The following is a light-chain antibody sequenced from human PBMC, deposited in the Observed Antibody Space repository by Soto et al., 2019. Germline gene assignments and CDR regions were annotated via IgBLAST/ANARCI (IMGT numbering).Light chain of an antibody. CDR1: QIVRSTY. Sequence: VWSKSPGTVSLSPGERATLSCRASQIVRSTYLAWFQQQPGQAPRLLIYGASTRATGIPDRFSGSGSGTDFTLTISGLEPQDFALYYCQQYGVTPTNPVGGGTKGAIK. J-gene: IGKJ4*01. CDR3: QQYGVTPTNP. CDR2: GAS. V-gene: IGKV3-20*01.